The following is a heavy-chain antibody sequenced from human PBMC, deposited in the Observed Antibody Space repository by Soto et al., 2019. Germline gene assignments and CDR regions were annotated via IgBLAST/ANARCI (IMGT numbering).Heavy chain of an antibody. CDR3: ARVASGYDYVFNYFDY. Sequence: GGSLRLSCAASGFTFSSYSMNWVRQAPGKGLEWVSYISSSSSTIYYADSVKGRFTISRDNAKNSLYLQMNSLRDEDTAVYYCARVASGYDYVFNYFDYWGQGTLVTVSS. V-gene: IGHV3-48*02. J-gene: IGHJ4*02. D-gene: IGHD5-12*01. CDR1: GFTFSSYS. CDR2: ISSSSSTI.